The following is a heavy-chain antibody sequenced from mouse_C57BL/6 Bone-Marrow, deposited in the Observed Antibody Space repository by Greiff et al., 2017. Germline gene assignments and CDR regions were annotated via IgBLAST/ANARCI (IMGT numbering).Heavy chain of an antibody. Sequence: EVQLQQSGPELVKPGASVKISCKASGSTFTDYYMNWVKQSPGKSLEWIGDINPNNGGTSYNQKFTGKATLTVDKSSSTAYMELRSLTSEDSAVYYCARWLGLRSDYWGQGTTRTVSS. CDR2: INPNNGGT. V-gene: IGHV1-26*01. CDR1: GSTFTDYY. D-gene: IGHD1-1*01. CDR3: ARWLGLRSDY. J-gene: IGHJ2*01.